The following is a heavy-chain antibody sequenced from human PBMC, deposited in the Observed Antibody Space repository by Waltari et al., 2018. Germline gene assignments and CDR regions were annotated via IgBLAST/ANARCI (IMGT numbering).Heavy chain of an antibody. V-gene: IGHV4-38-2*01. Sequence: QVQLQESGPGLVKPSETLSLTCAVSGYSISSGYYWGWIRQPPGKGLEWIWSIYHSGSTYAHPSLKSRVTISVDTSKNQFSLKLSSVTAADTAVYYCASGMITFGGVHAFDIWGQGTMVTVSS. CDR2: IYHSGST. J-gene: IGHJ3*02. CDR1: GYSISSGYY. CDR3: ASGMITFGGVHAFDI. D-gene: IGHD3-16*01.